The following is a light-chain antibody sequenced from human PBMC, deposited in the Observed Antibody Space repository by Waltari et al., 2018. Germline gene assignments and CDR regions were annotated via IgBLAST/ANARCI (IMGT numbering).Light chain of an antibody. Sequence: QSVLTQPPSVSAAPGQKVTIPCSGSSSNIGNYSLSWYHQFPGAAPKLLIYDNNKRPSGIPDRFSASKSGTSATLAITGLQIGDEADYYCATWDNSLRNVVFGGGTKLTVL. J-gene: IGLJ2*01. CDR2: DNN. CDR1: SSNIGNYS. CDR3: ATWDNSLRNVV. V-gene: IGLV1-51*01.